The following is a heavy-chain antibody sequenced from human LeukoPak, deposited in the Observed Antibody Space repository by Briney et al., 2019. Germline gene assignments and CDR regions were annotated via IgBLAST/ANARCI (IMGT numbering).Heavy chain of an antibody. CDR2: ISAYNGNT. CDR3: AKVKLSGDDAFDV. CDR1: GYTFSRYG. Sequence: ASVKVSCKASGYTFSRYGITWVRQAPGQGLEWVAWISAYNGNTNYAHSVQGRLTMTTDTSTSTAYMDLRSLRSDDTAVYYCAKVKLSGDDAFDVWGQGTTVIVSS. D-gene: IGHD3-10*01. J-gene: IGHJ3*01. V-gene: IGHV1-18*01.